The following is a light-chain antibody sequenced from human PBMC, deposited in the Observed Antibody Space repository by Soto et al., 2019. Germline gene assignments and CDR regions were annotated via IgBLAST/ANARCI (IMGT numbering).Light chain of an antibody. Sequence: QSVLTQPASVSGSPGQSIAISCTGSSSDIGIYKYVSWYQKHPGKVPKLIIYEVTNRPSGVSNRFSGSKSGNTASLTISGLQAEDEADYYCSSYTTSSTRVFGPGTKVTGL. CDR2: EVT. CDR1: SSDIGIYKY. CDR3: SSYTTSSTRV. J-gene: IGLJ1*01. V-gene: IGLV2-14*01.